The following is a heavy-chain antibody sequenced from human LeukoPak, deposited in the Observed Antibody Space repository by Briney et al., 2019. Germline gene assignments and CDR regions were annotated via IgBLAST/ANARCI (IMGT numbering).Heavy chain of an antibody. CDR3: AKSPTPEYDFWSGYSYYFDY. CDR2: TSSSGGNT. J-gene: IGHJ4*02. D-gene: IGHD3-3*01. V-gene: IGHV3-23*01. CDR1: GFTFSRSD. Sequence: GGSLRLSCAASGFTFSRSDMSWIRQTPGKGLEWVSATSSSGGNTFTADSVKGRFTISRDNSKNTLYLQMNSLRAEDTAVYYCAKSPTPEYDFWSGYSYYFDYWGQGTLVTVSS.